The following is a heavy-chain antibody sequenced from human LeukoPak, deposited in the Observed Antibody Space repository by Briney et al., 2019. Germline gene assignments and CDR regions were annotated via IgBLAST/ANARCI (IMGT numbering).Heavy chain of an antibody. D-gene: IGHD1-26*01. V-gene: IGHV3-30*03. Sequence: GGSLRLSCSASGFSFNRQGMHWVRQAPGKGLEWVATISTDGTDQYSSDSVKGRFTSSRDNPKNTLYLQMNSLRAEDTAVYYCARVGVPTWGQGTLATVSS. J-gene: IGHJ4*02. CDR1: GFSFNRQG. CDR3: ARVGVPT. CDR2: ISTDGTDQ.